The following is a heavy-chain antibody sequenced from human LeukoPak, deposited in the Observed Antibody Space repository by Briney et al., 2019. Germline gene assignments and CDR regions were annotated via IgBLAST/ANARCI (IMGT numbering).Heavy chain of an antibody. CDR1: GFAFSSYG. Sequence: PGGSLRLSCAASGFAFSSYGMHWVRQAPGKGLEWVAFIRYDGSNKYYADSVKGRFTISRDNSKNTLYLQMNSLRAEDTAVYYCAKDRCSSTSCYPFDYWGQGTLVTVSS. CDR3: AKDRCSSTSCYPFDY. D-gene: IGHD2-2*01. J-gene: IGHJ4*02. CDR2: IRYDGSNK. V-gene: IGHV3-30*02.